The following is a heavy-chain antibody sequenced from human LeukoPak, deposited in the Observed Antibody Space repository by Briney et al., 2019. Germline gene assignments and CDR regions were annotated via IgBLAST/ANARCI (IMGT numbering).Heavy chain of an antibody. J-gene: IGHJ4*02. CDR3: ARVGWYCSGGSRFDY. D-gene: IGHD2-15*01. CDR1: GGTFSSYA. V-gene: IGHV1-69*04. CDR2: IIPILGIA. Sequence: ASVKVSCKASGGTFSSYAISWVRQAPGQGLEWMGRIIPILGIANYAQKFQGRVTITADKSTSTAYMELSSLRSEDTAVYYCARVGWYCSGGSRFDYWGQGTLVTVSS.